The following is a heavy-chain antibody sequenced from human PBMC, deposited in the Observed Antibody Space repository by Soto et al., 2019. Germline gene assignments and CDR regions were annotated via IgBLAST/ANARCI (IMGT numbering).Heavy chain of an antibody. J-gene: IGHJ1*01. CDR2: ISCCGGST. Sequence: GGSLRLSCEASGFNFKKFAMGWVRQAPGEGLEWVSGISCCGGSTFYADSVKGRFSLARDDSKNTLSLQLNSLRVEDTAHYYCAKADGEQWLIPHLDNWGQGTQVTV. V-gene: IGHV3-23*01. CDR3: AKADGEQWLIPHLDN. D-gene: IGHD6-19*01. CDR1: GFNFKKFA.